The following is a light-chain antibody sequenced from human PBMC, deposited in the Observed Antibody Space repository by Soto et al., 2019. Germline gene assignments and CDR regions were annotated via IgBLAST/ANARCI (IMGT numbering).Light chain of an antibody. CDR3: QHRSHWLIT. V-gene: IGKV3-11*01. CDR2: ETI. J-gene: IGKJ5*01. Sequence: EIVLTQSPATLSLSPGERATLSCRASQSVTNYLAWYQQKAGQAPRLLIYETIHRATGIPARFSGSGSGTDFSLTISSLVPEDFAVYYCQHRSHWLITFCQGTRLEIK. CDR1: QSVTNY.